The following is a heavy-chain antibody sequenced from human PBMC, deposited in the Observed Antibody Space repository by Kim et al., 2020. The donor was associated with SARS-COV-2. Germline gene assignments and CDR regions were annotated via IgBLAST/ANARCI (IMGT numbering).Heavy chain of an antibody. CDR2: IIPIFGTA. CDR3: ARERGPYCSSTSCYSYNWFDP. D-gene: IGHD2-2*01. Sequence: SVKVSCKASGGTFSSYAISWVRQAPGQGLEWMGGIIPIFGTANYAQKFQGRVTITADESTSTAYMELSSLRSEDTAVYYCARERGPYCSSTSCYSYNWFDPWGQGTLVTVSS. V-gene: IGHV1-69*13. CDR1: GGTFSSYA. J-gene: IGHJ5*02.